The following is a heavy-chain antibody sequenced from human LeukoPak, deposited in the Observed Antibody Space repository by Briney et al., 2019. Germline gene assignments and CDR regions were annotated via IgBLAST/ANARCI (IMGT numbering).Heavy chain of an antibody. Sequence: GGSLRLSCAASGFTFSSYAMHWVRQAPGKGLEWVAVISYDGSNKYYADSVKGRFTISRDNSKNTLYLQMNSLRAEDTAVYYCARGSVVTAPFDYWGQGTLVTVSS. CDR1: GFTFSSYA. CDR3: ARGSVVTAPFDY. V-gene: IGHV3-30-3*01. CDR2: ISYDGSNK. D-gene: IGHD2-21*02. J-gene: IGHJ4*02.